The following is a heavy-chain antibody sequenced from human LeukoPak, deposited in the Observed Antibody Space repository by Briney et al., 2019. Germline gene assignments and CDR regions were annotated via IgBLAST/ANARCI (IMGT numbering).Heavy chain of an antibody. D-gene: IGHD3/OR15-3a*01. V-gene: IGHV4-39*07. Sequence: SETLSLTCTVSGGSISSGSYYWGWIRQPPGKGLEWIGNVHYSGSTNYNPSLKSRVTISVDTSKNQFSLKLSSVTAADTAVYYCARANLDWLRFAYWGQGTLVTVSS. CDR3: ARANLDWLRFAY. CDR2: VHYSGST. CDR1: GGSISSGSYY. J-gene: IGHJ4*02.